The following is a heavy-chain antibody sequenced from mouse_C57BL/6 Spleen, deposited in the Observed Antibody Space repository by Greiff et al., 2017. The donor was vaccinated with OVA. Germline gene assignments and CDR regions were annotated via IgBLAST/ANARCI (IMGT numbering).Heavy chain of an antibody. CDR1: GYTFTSYG. Sequence: QVQLKESGAELARPGASVKLSCKASGYTFTSYGISWVKQRTGQGLEWIGKIYPSSGNTYYNEKFKGKATLTEDKSSSTAYMELRSLTSEDSAVYFCARWGSTAGVEYWGQGTTRTGSS. J-gene: IGHJ2*01. CDR3: ARWGSTAGVEY. D-gene: IGHD1-1*01. V-gene: IGHV1-81*01. CDR2: IYPSSGNT.